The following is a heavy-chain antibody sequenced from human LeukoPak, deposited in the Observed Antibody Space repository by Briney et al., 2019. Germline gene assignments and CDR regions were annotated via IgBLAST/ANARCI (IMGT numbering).Heavy chain of an antibody. CDR3: ARDQGSTGLGIDY. Sequence: GGSLRLSCAASGFTFSSYAMSWVRQAPGKGLEWVSGFSTSGGSTYYADSVKGRFTISRDNSKNTVYLQMNSLRAEDTAVYYCARDQGSTGLGIDYWGQGTLVTVSS. V-gene: IGHV3-23*01. CDR1: GFTFSSYA. J-gene: IGHJ4*02. CDR2: FSTSGGST. D-gene: IGHD1-14*01.